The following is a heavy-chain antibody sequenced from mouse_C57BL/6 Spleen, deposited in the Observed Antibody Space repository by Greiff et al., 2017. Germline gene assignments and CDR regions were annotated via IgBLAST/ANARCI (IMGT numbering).Heavy chain of an antibody. J-gene: IGHJ4*01. CDR2: IDPETGGT. D-gene: IGHD2-2*01. CDR1: GYTFTDYE. CDR3: TVVGFYAMDY. V-gene: IGHV1-15*01. Sequence: VKVVESGAELVRPGASVTLSCKASGYTFTDYEMHWVKQTPVHGLEWIGAIDPETGGTAYNQKFKGKAILTADKSSSTAYMELRSLTSEDSAVYYCTVVGFYAMDYWGQGTSVTVSS.